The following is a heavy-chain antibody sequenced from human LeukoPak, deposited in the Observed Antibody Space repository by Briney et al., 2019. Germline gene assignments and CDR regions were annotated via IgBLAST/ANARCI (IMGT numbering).Heavy chain of an antibody. D-gene: IGHD6-25*01. V-gene: IGHV1-46*01. Sequence: ASVKVSCKASGYTFTSYYMHWVRQAPGQGLEWMGIINPSGGSTSYAQKFQGRVTMTRDTSTSTVYMELSSLRSEDTAVYYCAREGDLIAAAGTSATFDYWGQGTLVTVSS. CDR1: GYTFTSYY. J-gene: IGHJ4*02. CDR2: INPSGGST. CDR3: AREGDLIAAAGTSATFDY.